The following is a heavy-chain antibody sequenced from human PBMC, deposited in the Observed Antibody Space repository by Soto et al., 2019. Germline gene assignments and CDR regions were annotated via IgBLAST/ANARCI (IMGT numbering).Heavy chain of an antibody. V-gene: IGHV4-30-4*01. CDR1: GGSVSGVDYF. Sequence: SETLSLTCTVSGGSVSGVDYFWSWIRQSPGKGLEWIGYIYYTGITHLNPSLKSRLTMAVDTPKNEFSLKLTSVSAADTAVYFCAREERKGIISWFDPWGQGTPVTV. CDR2: IYYTGIT. J-gene: IGHJ5*02. D-gene: IGHD2-21*01. CDR3: AREERKGIISWFDP.